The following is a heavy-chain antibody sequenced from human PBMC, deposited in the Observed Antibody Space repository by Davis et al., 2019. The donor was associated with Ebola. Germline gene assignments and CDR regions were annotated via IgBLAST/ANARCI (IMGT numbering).Heavy chain of an antibody. Sequence: GESLKISCGVSGFTFGSYWMSWVRQAPGKGLEWVANIKQDGSEKYYVDSVKGRFTISRDNAKNSLYLQMNSLRAEDTAVYYCARGPYDSSGYYLNYWGQGTLVTVSS. CDR1: GFTFGSYW. D-gene: IGHD3-22*01. CDR3: ARGPYDSSGYYLNY. CDR2: IKQDGSEK. J-gene: IGHJ4*02. V-gene: IGHV3-7*01.